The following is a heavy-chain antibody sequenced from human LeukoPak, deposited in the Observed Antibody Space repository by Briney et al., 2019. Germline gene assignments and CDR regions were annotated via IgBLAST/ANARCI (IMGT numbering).Heavy chain of an antibody. CDR2: TYYRSKWYN. D-gene: IGHD3-22*01. V-gene: IGHV6-1*01. J-gene: IGHJ4*02. Sequence: SQTLSLTCAISGDSVSSNSAAWNWIRQSPSRGLEWLGRTYYRSKWYNDYAVSVKSRITINPDTSKNQFSLQLNSVTPEDTAVYYCARDLPPYYDSSGYFDYWGQGTLVTVSS. CDR3: ARDLPPYYDSSGYFDY. CDR1: GDSVSSNSAA.